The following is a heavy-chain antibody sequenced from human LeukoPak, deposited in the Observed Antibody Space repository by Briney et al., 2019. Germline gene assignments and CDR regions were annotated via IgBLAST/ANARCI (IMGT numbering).Heavy chain of an antibody. D-gene: IGHD3-10*01. Sequence: PSETLSLTCTVSGGSISSYYWSWIRQPPGKGLEWIGYIYYSGSTNYNPSLKSRVTISVDTSKNQFSLKLSSVTAADTAVYYCARARFGELFFDYWGQGTLVTVSS. CDR1: GGSISSYY. J-gene: IGHJ4*02. V-gene: IGHV4-59*01. CDR2: IYYSGST. CDR3: ARARFGELFFDY.